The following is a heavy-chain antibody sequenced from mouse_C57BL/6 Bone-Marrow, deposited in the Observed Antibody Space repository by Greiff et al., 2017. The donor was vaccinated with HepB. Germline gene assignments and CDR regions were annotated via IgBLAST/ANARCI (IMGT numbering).Heavy chain of an antibody. J-gene: IGHJ4*01. CDR1: GYTFTSYG. CDR3: ARFTTVVATYYYGMDY. V-gene: IGHV1-81*01. D-gene: IGHD1-1*01. CDR2: IYPRSGNT. Sequence: VQLQQSGAELARPGASVKLSCKASGYTFTSYGISWVKQRTGQGLEWIGEIYPRSGNTYYNEKFKGKATLTADKSSSTAYMELRSLTSEDSAVYFCARFTTVVATYYYGMDYWGQGTSVTVSS.